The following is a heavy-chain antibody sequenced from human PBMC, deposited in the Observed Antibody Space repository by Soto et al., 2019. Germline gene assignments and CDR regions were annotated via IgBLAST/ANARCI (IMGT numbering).Heavy chain of an antibody. D-gene: IGHD3-9*01. J-gene: IGHJ4*02. V-gene: IGHV1-69*13. CDR2: IIPIFGTA. Sequence: SVKVSCKASGGTFSSYAISWVRQAPGQGLEWMGGIIPIFGTANYAQKFQGRVTITADESTSTAYMELSSLRSEDTAVYYCAREGNYDILTGPNDYWGQGTLVTVSS. CDR1: GGTFSSYA. CDR3: AREGNYDILTGPNDY.